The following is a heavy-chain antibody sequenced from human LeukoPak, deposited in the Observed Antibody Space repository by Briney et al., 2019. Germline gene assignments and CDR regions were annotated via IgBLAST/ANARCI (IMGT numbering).Heavy chain of an antibody. CDR1: GFTFRNYW. Sequence: GGSLRLSCAASGFTFRNYWMHWVRQAPGKGLVWVSRINIDGSTRYADSVEDRFTISRDNAKNTLYLQMNSLRAEDTAVYYCARAGGSGWFDPWGQGTLPPVSS. V-gene: IGHV3-74*01. CDR2: INIDGST. CDR3: ARAGGSGWFDP. D-gene: IGHD3-10*01. J-gene: IGHJ5*02.